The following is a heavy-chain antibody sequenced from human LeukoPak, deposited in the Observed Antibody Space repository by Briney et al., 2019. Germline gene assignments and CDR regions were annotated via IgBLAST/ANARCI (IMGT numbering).Heavy chain of an antibody. CDR1: GGTFISYA. V-gene: IGHV1-69*04. Sequence: SVTVSCTASGGTFISYAISWVRQAPGQGQEWKGRIIPILGIPNYAQKFQGRITITADKSTSTAYMELSSLRSEYTAVYYCARDPMKYYYYSSGYYYMGWFDPWGQGTLVTVSS. CDR3: ARDPMKYYYYSSGYYYMGWFDP. D-gene: IGHD3-22*01. CDR2: IIPILGIP. J-gene: IGHJ5*02.